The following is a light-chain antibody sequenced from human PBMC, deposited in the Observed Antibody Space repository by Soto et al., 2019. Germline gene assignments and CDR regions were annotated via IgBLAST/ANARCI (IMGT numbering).Light chain of an antibody. CDR3: CSYADGYIWV. CDR1: NSDVGGYKY. J-gene: IGLJ3*02. CDR2: DVI. V-gene: IGLV2-11*01. Sequence: QSALTQPRSVSGSPGQSVTISCTGTNSDVGGYKYVSWYRQEPGKAPKLMIYDVIKRPSGVPHRFSGSKSGNTASLTISGLQAEDEAEYFCCSYADGYIWVFGGGTKVTVL.